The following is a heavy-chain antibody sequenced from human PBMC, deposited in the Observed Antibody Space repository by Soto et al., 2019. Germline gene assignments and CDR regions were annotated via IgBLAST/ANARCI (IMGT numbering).Heavy chain of an antibody. CDR2: IYYSGST. V-gene: IGHV4-31*03. CDR1: GGSVSSGGYY. D-gene: IGHD2-21*02. J-gene: IGHJ6*02. Sequence: QVQLQESGPGLVKPSQPLSLTCNVSGGSVSSGGYYWSWIRQHPGKGLEWIGYIYYSGSTYYNPSPKSRVTISVDTSKNQITLKLSSVTAAETAVYYCARVCGGDCHYGMDVWGQGTTVTVSS. CDR3: ARVCGGDCHYGMDV.